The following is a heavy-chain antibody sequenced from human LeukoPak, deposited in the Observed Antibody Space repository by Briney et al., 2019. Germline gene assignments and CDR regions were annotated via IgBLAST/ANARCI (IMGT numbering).Heavy chain of an antibody. CDR2: IYSGGST. V-gene: IGHV3-66*02. CDR1: GFTVSSNY. J-gene: IGHJ4*02. CDR3: ARERKYSSSSDFDY. Sequence: GGSLRLSCVASGFTVSSNYMSWVRQAPGKGLEWVSVIYSGGSTYYADSVKGRFTISRDNSKNTLYLQMNSLRAEDTAVYYCARERKYSSSSDFDYWGQGTLVTVSS. D-gene: IGHD6-6*01.